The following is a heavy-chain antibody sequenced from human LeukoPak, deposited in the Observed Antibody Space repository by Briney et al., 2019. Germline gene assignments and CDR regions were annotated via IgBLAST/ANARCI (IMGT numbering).Heavy chain of an antibody. V-gene: IGHV4-59*01. CDR3: ARDTYGQQLDY. D-gene: IGHD6-13*01. Sequence: PSETLSLTCTVSGGSISSYYWSWIRQPPGKGLEWIGYIYYSGSTNYNPSLKSRVTISVDTSKNQFSLKLSSVTAADTAVYYCARDTYGQQLDYWGQGTLVTVSS. J-gene: IGHJ4*02. CDR1: GGSISSYY. CDR2: IYYSGST.